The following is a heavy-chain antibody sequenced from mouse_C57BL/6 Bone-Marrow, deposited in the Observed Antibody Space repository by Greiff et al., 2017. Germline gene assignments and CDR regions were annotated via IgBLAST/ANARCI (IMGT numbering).Heavy chain of an antibody. V-gene: IGHV1-81*01. Sequence: VQLQESGAELARPGASVKLSCKASGYTFTSYGISWVKQRTGQGLEWIGEIYPRSGNTYYNEKFKGKATLTADKSSSTAYMELRSLTSEDSAVYFCASPDYYGSSVAYWGQGTLVTVSA. D-gene: IGHD1-1*01. CDR3: ASPDYYGSSVAY. CDR1: GYTFTSYG. CDR2: IYPRSGNT. J-gene: IGHJ3*01.